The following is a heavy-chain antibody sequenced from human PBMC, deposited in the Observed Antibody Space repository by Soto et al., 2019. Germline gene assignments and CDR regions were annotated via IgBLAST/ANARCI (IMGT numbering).Heavy chain of an antibody. J-gene: IGHJ6*02. CDR2: IYPGDSDT. D-gene: IGHD2-15*01. V-gene: IGHV5-51*01. Sequence: LGESLKISCKGSGYSFTSYWIGWVRQMPGKGLEWMGIIYPGDSDTRYSPSFQGQVTISADKSISTAYLQWSSLKASDTAMYYCARLDGCSGGSCYSNYYYGMDVWGQGTTVTVSS. CDR1: GYSFTSYW. CDR3: ARLDGCSGGSCYSNYYYGMDV.